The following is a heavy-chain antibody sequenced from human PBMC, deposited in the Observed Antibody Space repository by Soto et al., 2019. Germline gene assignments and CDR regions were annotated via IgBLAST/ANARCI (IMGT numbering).Heavy chain of an antibody. Sequence: EVQLVESGGGLVQPGRSLRLSCVASGFTADDYALHWVRQAPGKGLEWVSGISSNSDTIHYADSVKGRFTVSRDNAKNSLFLQMNSLRPEDTAVYYCAEVMNWGGMTTIHYFDSWGQGTLVTVSS. J-gene: IGHJ4*02. CDR1: GFTADDYA. V-gene: IGHV3-9*02. CDR2: ISSNSDTI. D-gene: IGHD4-17*01. CDR3: AEVMNWGGMTTIHYFDS.